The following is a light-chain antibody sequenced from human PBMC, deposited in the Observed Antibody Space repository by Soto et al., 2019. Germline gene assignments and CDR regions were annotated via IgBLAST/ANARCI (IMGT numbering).Light chain of an antibody. J-gene: IGKJ1*01. V-gene: IGKV3-20*01. Sequence: EIVLTQSPGTLSLSPGERATLSCRASQSVSSSYLAWYQQKPGQAPRLLIYGASSRATGIPARFSGSGSGTDFTLTISRLEPEDFAVYYCQQYGSSGTFGQGTKVEIK. CDR1: QSVSSSY. CDR3: QQYGSSGT. CDR2: GAS.